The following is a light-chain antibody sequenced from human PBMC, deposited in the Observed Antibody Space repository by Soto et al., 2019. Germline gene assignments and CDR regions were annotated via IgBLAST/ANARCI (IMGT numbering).Light chain of an antibody. CDR2: EVN. V-gene: IGLV2-8*01. CDR1: SSEVGGYNY. Sequence: QSALAQPPSASGSPGQSVAISCTGTSSEVGGYNYVSWYQQRPGKAPKLMIYEVNKRPSGVPDRFSSSKSGNTASLAVSGLQAEDEADCYCSYGTGVSDLVGTGTEATV. J-gene: IGLJ1*01. CDR3: SYGTGVSDL.